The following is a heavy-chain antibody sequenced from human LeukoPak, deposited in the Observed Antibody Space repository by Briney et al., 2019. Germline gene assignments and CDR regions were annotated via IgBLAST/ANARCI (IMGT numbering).Heavy chain of an antibody. J-gene: IGHJ4*02. D-gene: IGHD6-19*01. V-gene: IGHV3-7*03. CDR2: IKQDGSEK. CDR3: AREGAGTFDY. Sequence: PGGSLRLSCAASGFTSSSDWMSWVRQAPGKGREWVANIKQDGSEKYYVDSVKGRFTISRDNAKNSLYLQMNSLRAEDTAVYYCAREGAGTFDYWGQGTLVTVSS. CDR1: GFTSSSDW.